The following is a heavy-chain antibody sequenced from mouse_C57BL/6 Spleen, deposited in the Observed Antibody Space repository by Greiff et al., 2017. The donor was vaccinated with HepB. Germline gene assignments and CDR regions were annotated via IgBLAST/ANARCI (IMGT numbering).Heavy chain of an antibody. D-gene: IGHD1-1*01. V-gene: IGHV1-81*01. CDR1: GYTFTSYG. CDR2: IYPRSGNT. CDR3: ARYYYGSSVYDFDY. J-gene: IGHJ2*01. Sequence: QVQLQQSGAELARPGASVKLSCKASGYTFTSYGISWVKQRTGQGLEWIGEIYPRSGNTYYNEKFKGKATLTADKSSSTAYMELRSLTSEDSAVYFCARYYYGSSVYDFDYWGQGTTLTVSS.